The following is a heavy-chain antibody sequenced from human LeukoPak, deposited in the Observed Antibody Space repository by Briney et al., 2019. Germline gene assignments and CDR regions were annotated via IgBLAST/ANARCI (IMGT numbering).Heavy chain of an antibody. V-gene: IGHV3-23*01. D-gene: IGHD7-27*01. CDR1: GFTFSSYA. CDR2: ISGSGGST. Sequence: GGSLRLSCAASGFTFSSYAMSWVRQAPGKGLEWVSAISGSGGSTYYADSVKGRFTISRDNSKNKLYLQMNSLRAEDTAVYYCAKDPSGALGAFDIWGQGTMVTVSS. CDR3: AKDPSGALGAFDI. J-gene: IGHJ3*02.